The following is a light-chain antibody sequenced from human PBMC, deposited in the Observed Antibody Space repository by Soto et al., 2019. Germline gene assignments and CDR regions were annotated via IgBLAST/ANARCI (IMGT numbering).Light chain of an antibody. V-gene: IGKV1-27*01. CDR2: AAS. J-gene: IGKJ1*01. Sequence: DIQMTQSPSSLSASVGDRVTITCRASQGISNYLAWYQQKPGKVPKLLIYAASTLQSGVPSRFSGSESGTDFTLTISSLQPEDVATYYCQKYNSARTFGQGTKVEIK. CDR3: QKYNSART. CDR1: QGISNY.